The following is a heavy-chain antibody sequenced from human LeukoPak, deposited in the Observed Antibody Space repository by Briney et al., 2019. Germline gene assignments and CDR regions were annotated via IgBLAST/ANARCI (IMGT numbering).Heavy chain of an antibody. J-gene: IGHJ6*02. CDR3: ARDSQGSGWYSFYYYYYGMDV. V-gene: IGHV3-30-3*01. CDR1: GFTFSSYA. Sequence: GGSLRLSCAASGFTFSSYAMHWVRQAPGKGLEWVAVISYDGSNKYYADSVKGRFTISRGNSKNTLYLQMNSLRAEDTAVYYCARDSQGSGWYSFYYYYYGMDVWGQGTTVTVSS. D-gene: IGHD6-19*01. CDR2: ISYDGSNK.